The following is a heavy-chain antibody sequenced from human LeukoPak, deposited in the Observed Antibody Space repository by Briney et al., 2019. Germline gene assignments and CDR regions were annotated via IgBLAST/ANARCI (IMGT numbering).Heavy chain of an antibody. CDR1: GVTFSNYW. D-gene: IGHD6-13*01. CDR2: IREDGGEK. Sequence: GGSLRLSFKASGVTFSNYWMSGVGRAPGKGLEWVANIREDGGEKNYVDSVRGRFTITRDNSRNSLYLQMNSLRGEDTAVYYCATERRGSSTYDGKEAFDFWGQGTLVTVSS. V-gene: IGHV3-7*01. CDR3: ATERRGSSTYDGKEAFDF. J-gene: IGHJ4*02.